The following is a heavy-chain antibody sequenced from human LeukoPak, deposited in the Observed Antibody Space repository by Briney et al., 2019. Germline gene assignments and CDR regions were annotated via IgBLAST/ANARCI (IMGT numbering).Heavy chain of an antibody. CDR2: MNPSGST. D-gene: IGHD3-22*01. V-gene: IGHV4-34*01. CDR3: GRGRQDVTMIVVVMNAVSYYLDG. Sequence: PSETLSLTCAVYGGSFSGYYWTWIRQTPEKGLEWIGEMNPSGSTSYNPPLQSRVTISVDTSKSQFSLKLSSVTAADMAVYYCGRGRQDVTMIVVVMNAVSYYLDGWGKGSTVSV. J-gene: IGHJ6*03. CDR1: GGSFSGYY.